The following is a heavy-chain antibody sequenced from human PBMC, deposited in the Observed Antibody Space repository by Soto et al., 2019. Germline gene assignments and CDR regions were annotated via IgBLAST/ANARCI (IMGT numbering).Heavy chain of an antibody. CDR1: GGSISSGGYS. V-gene: IGHV4-30-2*01. Sequence: PSETLSLTCAVSGGSISSGGYSWSWIRQPPGKGLEWIGYIYHSGSTYYNPSLKSRVTISVDRSKNQFSLKLSSVTAADTAVYYCARGDALHRNYFDYWGQGTLVTVSS. CDR3: ARGDALHRNYFDY. CDR2: IYHSGST. J-gene: IGHJ4*02.